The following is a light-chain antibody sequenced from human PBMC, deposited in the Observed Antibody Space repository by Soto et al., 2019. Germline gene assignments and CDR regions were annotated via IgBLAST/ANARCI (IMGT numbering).Light chain of an antibody. CDR2: EVN. CDR1: SSDFGNYNL. Sequence: QSALTQPASVSGSPGQSITISCTGTSSDFGNYNLVSWYQQHPGKVPKLILFEVNKRPSGVSGRFSGSKSGNTASLTNSGLQGEDEADYYCCSFTSSNTHVFGTGTKVTVL. CDR3: CSFTSSNTHV. J-gene: IGLJ1*01. V-gene: IGLV2-23*02.